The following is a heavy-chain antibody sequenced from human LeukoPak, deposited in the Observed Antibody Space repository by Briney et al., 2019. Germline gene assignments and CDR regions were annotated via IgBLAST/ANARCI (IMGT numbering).Heavy chain of an antibody. Sequence: SQTLSLTCAISGDXVSSNSAAWNWIRQSPSRGLEWLGRTYYRSKWYNDYALSVKSRITINPDTSKNQFSLQLNSVTPEDTAVYFCARKEATISAFDIWGQGTMVTVSA. D-gene: IGHD5-24*01. J-gene: IGHJ3*02. CDR2: TYYRSKWYN. CDR3: ARKEATISAFDI. V-gene: IGHV6-1*01. CDR1: GDXVSSNSAA.